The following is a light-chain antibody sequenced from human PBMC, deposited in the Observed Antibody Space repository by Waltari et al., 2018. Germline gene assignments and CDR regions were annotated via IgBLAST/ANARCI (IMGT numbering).Light chain of an antibody. CDR1: QTVRSF. CDR3: LQRSNWPYT. V-gene: IGKV3-11*01. Sequence: EIVLTQSPATLSLSPGERVTLSCSASQTVRSFLAWYQQKPGQAPRLLIFDASSRAPGIPAKFRGSGSGTDFTLTVSNLEPEDFAVYYCLQRSNWPYTFGQGTRVEIK. CDR2: DAS. J-gene: IGKJ2*01.